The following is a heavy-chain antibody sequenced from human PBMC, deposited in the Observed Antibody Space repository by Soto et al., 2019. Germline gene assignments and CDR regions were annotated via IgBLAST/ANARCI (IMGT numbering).Heavy chain of an antibody. J-gene: IGHJ5*02. CDR1: GGSLSRYY. CDR2: VYYSGSTKYSGST. CDR3: ARLVTMVRGVPGENGCFDP. V-gene: IGHV4-59*08. D-gene: IGHD3-10*01. Sequence: PSETLSLTCTVSGGSLSRYYWNWIRQPPGKGLEWIGYVYYSGSTKYSGSTNYNPSLKSRVTISVDTSKNQFSLKLSSVTAADTAVYYCARLVTMVRGVPGENGCFDPWGQGTLVTVSS.